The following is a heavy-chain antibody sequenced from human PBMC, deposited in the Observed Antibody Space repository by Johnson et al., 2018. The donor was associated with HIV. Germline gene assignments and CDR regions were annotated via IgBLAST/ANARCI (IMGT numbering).Heavy chain of an antibody. D-gene: IGHD4-17*01. CDR3: GRDPNGDYIGAFDI. CDR1: GFTFSSYA. J-gene: IGHJ3*02. CDR2: ISYDGSNK. Sequence: QVQLVESGGGVVQPGRSLRLSCAASGFTFSSYAMHWVRQAPGKGLEWVAVISYDGSNKYYADSVRGRFTVSRDNSKGTLYLQMNSLRTEDTAVYYCGRDPNGDYIGAFDIWGQGTMVTVSS. V-gene: IGHV3-30-3*01.